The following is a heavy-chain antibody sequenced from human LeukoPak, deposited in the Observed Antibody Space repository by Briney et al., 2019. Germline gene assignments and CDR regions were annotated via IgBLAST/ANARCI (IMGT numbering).Heavy chain of an antibody. V-gene: IGHV4-31*03. D-gene: IGHD6-6*01. CDR2: IYYSGST. J-gene: IGHJ4*02. CDR3: ARARHTNLGFDY. CDR1: GGSISSGGYY. Sequence: PSQTLSLTCTVSGGSISSGGYYWSWIRQHPGEGLEWIGYIYYSGSTYYNPSLKSRVTISVDTSKNQFSLKLTSVTAADTAVYYCARARHTNLGFDYWGQGTLVTVSS.